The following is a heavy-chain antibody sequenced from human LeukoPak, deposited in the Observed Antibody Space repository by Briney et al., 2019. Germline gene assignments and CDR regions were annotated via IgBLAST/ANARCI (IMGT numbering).Heavy chain of an antibody. CDR2: INPNSGGT. CDR3: ARDRGPYLLGTFDP. D-gene: IGHD7-27*01. V-gene: IGHV1-2*02. J-gene: IGHJ5*02. CDR1: GYTFTGYY. Sequence: ASVKVSCKASGYTFTGYYMHWVRQAPGQGLEWMGWINPNSGGTNYAQKFQGRVTMTRDTSISTAYMELSRLRSDDTAVYYCARDRGPYLLGTFDPWGQGTLVTVSS.